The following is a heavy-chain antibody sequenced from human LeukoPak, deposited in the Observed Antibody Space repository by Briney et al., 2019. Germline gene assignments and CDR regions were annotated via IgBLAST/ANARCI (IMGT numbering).Heavy chain of an antibody. J-gene: IGHJ2*01. CDR1: GFTFSSYW. Sequence: GGSLRLSCAASGFTFSSYWMHWVRQAPGKGLVWVSRINSDGSSTSYADSVKGRFTISRDNAKNTLYLQMNSLRTEDTAMYYCARGSDCSGGSCYSYWYFDLWGRGTLVTVSS. CDR3: ARGSDCSGGSCYSYWYFDL. V-gene: IGHV3-74*01. D-gene: IGHD2-15*01. CDR2: INSDGSST.